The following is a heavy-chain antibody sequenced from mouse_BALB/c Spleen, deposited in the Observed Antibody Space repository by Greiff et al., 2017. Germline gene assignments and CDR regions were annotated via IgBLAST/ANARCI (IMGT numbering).Heavy chain of an antibody. CDR3: ARHIHYYGSSLGYFDV. D-gene: IGHD1-1*01. J-gene: IGHJ1*01. V-gene: IGHV5-6*02. CDR1: GFTFSSYG. Sequence: EVMLVESGGDLVKPGGSLKLSCAASGFTFSSYGMSWVRQTPDKRLEWVATISSGGSYTYYPDSVKGRFTISRDNAKNTLYLQMSSLKSEDTAMYYCARHIHYYGSSLGYFDVWGAGTTVTVSS. CDR2: ISSGGSYT.